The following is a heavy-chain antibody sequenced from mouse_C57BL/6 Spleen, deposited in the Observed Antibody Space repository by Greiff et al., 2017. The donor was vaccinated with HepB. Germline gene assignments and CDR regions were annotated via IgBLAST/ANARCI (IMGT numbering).Heavy chain of an antibody. D-gene: IGHD2-4*01. V-gene: IGHV5-12*01. J-gene: IGHJ3*01. CDR2: ISNGGGST. CDR3: ARRGYDYGTAWFAY. CDR1: GFTFSDYY. Sequence: EVKLVESGGGLVQPGGSLKLSCAASGFTFSDYYMYWVRQTPEKRLEWVAYISNGGGSTYYPDTVKGRFTISRDNAKNTLYLQMSRLKSEDTAMYYCARRGYDYGTAWFAYWGQGTLVTVSA.